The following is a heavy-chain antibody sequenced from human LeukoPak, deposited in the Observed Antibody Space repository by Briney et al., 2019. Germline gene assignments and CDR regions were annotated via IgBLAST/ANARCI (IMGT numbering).Heavy chain of an antibody. CDR2: LSYDGSNS. D-gene: IGHD4-17*01. CDR1: GFTFSSFG. J-gene: IGHJ4*02. CDR3: GKDASTGTLPADY. V-gene: IGHV3-30*18. Sequence: PGGSLRLSCAASGFTFSSFGMHWVRQAPGKGLEWVAVLSYDGSNSYYADSVKGRFTISRDNSKNTLYLQMNSLRGEDTAVYYCGKDASTGTLPADYWGQETLVTVSS.